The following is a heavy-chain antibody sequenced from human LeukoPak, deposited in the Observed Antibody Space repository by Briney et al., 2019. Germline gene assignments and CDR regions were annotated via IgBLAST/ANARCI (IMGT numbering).Heavy chain of an antibody. V-gene: IGHV3-23*01. Sequence: GGSLRLSCAASGCTFSSYAMSWVRQAPGKGLEWVSAISGSGGSTYYADSVKGRFTISRDNSKNTLYLQINRLRAEDTAIYFCAKIRFYYDSSFDYWYFDLWGRGTLVTVSS. CDR1: GCTFSSYA. J-gene: IGHJ2*01. CDR2: ISGSGGST. CDR3: AKIRFYYDSSFDYWYFDL. D-gene: IGHD3-22*01.